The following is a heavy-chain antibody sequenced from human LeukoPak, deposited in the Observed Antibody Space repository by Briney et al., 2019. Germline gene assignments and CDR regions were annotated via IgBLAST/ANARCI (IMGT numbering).Heavy chain of an antibody. CDR1: GFTVSSNY. J-gene: IGHJ4*02. CDR3: ARGATYAYYFDY. V-gene: IGHV3-74*01. Sequence: PGGSLRLSCAASGFTVSSNYMSWVRQAPGKGLVWVSRISSDGSRTNYADPVEGRFTISRDNAKNTVYLQMNSLRAEDTAVYYCARGATYAYYFDYRGQGILVTVSS. CDR2: ISSDGSRT. D-gene: IGHD4-17*01.